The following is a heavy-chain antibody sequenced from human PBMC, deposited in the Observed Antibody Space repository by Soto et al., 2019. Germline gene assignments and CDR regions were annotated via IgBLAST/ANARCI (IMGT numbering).Heavy chain of an antibody. J-gene: IGHJ4*02. CDR3: ARAFSADYYDSSGYVDY. V-gene: IGHV3-30*04. CDR2: ITFDERKK. D-gene: IGHD3-22*01. Sequence: PGGSLRLSCAASGFTFSSYAMHWVRQAPGKGLEWVASITFDERKKYYVDPVKGRFTISRDTSANSLYLQMNSLRAEDTAVYYCARAFSADYYDSSGYVDYWGQGTLVTVSS. CDR1: GFTFSSYA.